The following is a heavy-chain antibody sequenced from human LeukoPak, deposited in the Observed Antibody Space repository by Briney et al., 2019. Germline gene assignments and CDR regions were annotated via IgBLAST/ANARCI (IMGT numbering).Heavy chain of an antibody. J-gene: IGHJ4*02. CDR3: AKEAASYDFWSGHAHFDY. V-gene: IGHV3-23*01. CDR1: GFTFSSYA. D-gene: IGHD3-3*01. Sequence: VGSLRLSCAASGFTFSSYAMSWVRQAPGKGLEWVSAISGSGGSTYYADSVKGRFTISRDNSKNTLYLQMNSLRAEDTAVYYCAKEAASYDFWSGHAHFDYWGQGTLVTVSS. CDR2: ISGSGGST.